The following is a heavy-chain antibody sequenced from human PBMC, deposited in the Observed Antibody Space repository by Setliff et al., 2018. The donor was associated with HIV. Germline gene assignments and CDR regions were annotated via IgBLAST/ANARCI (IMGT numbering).Heavy chain of an antibody. J-gene: IGHJ3*02. CDR1: GYTFTGYF. Sequence: ASVKVSCKASGYTFTGYFIHWVRQAPGQGLEWMGQINPNRGDTKSHHKFADRLIMSRDTSLTTVYVELTSLRADDTAVYYCARVSSFNKIIREAFDIWGQGTLVTVSS. V-gene: IGHV1-2*06. CDR2: INPNRGDT. D-gene: IGHD3-10*01. CDR3: ARVSSFNKIIREAFDI.